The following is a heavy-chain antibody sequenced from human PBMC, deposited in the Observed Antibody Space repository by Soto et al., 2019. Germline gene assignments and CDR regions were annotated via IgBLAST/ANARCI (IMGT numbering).Heavy chain of an antibody. Sequence: KELEWVSSISSSSSYIYYADSVKGRFTISRDNAKNSLYLQMNSLRAEDTAVYFFFQAEDGIRDSVPVSAFLLNRSSDL. V-gene: IGHV3-21*04. J-gene: IGHJ2*01. D-gene: IGHD3-9*01. CDR2: ISSSSSYI. CDR3: FQAEDGIRDSVPVSAFLLNRSSDL.